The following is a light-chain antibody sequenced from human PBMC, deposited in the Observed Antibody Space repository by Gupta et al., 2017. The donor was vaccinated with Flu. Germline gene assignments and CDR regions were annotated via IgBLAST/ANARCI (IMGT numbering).Light chain of an antibody. Sequence: NFMLTQPHSVSESPGKTVIISCTRSSGSIARNYVQWYKQRPGSSPTTVIYENNQRPSGIPDRFSGSIDSSPNSASLTISGLKTEDEADYYCQSYDPTNQVFGGGTRLTVL. CDR2: ENN. CDR1: SGSIARNY. CDR3: QSYDPTNQV. J-gene: IGLJ3*02. V-gene: IGLV6-57*01.